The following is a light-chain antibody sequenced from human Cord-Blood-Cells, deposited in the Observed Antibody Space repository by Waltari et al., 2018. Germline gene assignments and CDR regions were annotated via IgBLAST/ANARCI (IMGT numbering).Light chain of an antibody. J-gene: IGLJ2*01. CDR3: SSYTSSSTVV. CDR1: TRDGGGYHS. V-gene: IGLV2-14*01. Sequence: QSALTQPAPVSASPGPSPILSSTGTTRDGGGYHSLSWYQQHPGKAPKLMIYDVSKRLSGVSNRFSGSKSGNTASLTISGLQAEDEADYYCSSYTSSSTVVFGGGTKLTVL. CDR2: DVS.